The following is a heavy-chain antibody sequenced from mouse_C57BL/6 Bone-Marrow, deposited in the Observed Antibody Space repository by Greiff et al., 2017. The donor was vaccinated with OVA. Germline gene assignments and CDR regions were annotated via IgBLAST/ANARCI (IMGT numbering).Heavy chain of an antibody. CDR2: ISSGGSYT. J-gene: IGHJ2*01. D-gene: IGHD1-1*02. CDR3: ARVGPRGY. Sequence: EVQLQQSGGDLVKPGGSLKLSCAASGFTFSSYGMSWVRQTPDKRLEWVATISSGGSYTYYPDSVKGRFTISRDNAKNTLYLQMSSLKSEDTAMYYCARVGPRGYWGQGTTLTVSS. CDR1: GFTFSSYG. V-gene: IGHV5-6*01.